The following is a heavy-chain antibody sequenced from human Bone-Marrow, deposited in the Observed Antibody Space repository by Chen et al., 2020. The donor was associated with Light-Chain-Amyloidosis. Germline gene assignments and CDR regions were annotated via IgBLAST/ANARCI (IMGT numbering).Heavy chain of an antibody. V-gene: IGHV3-21*06. CDR3: ARGAVGSTHFDH. D-gene: IGHD1-26*01. Sequence: EVQLLESGGGLVQPGGSLRLSCAASGFNFSKNAMNWVRQAPGRGLEWVSSSSSRGTYIYYADSEKGRFTTSRDNARNSLYLQMNRLRAEDTAIYYCARGAVGSTHFDHWGQGTQVTVSS. J-gene: IGHJ4*02. CDR2: SSSRGTYI. CDR1: GFNFSKNA.